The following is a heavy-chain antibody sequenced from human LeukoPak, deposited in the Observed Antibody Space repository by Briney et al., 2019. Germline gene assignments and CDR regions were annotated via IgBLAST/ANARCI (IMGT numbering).Heavy chain of an antibody. Sequence: GGSLRLSFTASGFPFETHAMNWVRQAPGKGLEWISYISSSSGTIHFADSVKGRFTISRDNAKNSLYLQMNSLRAEDTAVYYCARDVETGFDYWGQGTLVTVSS. V-gene: IGHV3-48*04. CDR3: ARDVETGFDY. CDR1: GFPFETHA. D-gene: IGHD5-24*01. CDR2: ISSSSGTI. J-gene: IGHJ4*02.